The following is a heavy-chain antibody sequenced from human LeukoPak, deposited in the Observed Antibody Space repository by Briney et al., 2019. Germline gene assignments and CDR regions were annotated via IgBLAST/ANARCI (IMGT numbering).Heavy chain of an antibody. V-gene: IGHV1-18*01. CDR2: ISAYNGNT. CDR1: VGTFSSYG. CDR3: ARGEGGYYDSSGYSELDY. J-gene: IGHJ4*02. D-gene: IGHD3-22*01. Sequence: ASVKVSCKAAVGTFSSYGISWLRQAPGQGLEWMGWISAYNGNTNYAQKLQGRVTMNTDTSTSSAYMELRSLRSDDTDVYYCARGEGGYYDSSGYSELDYWGQGTLVTVSS.